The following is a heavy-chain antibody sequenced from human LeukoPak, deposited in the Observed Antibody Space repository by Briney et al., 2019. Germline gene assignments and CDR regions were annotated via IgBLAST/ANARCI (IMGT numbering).Heavy chain of an antibody. Sequence: SETLSLTCNVSGDSISRSRHFWAWIRQSPGRGLEWIGYIYNSGSTYYNPSLKSRVTISVDTSKNQFFLRLSSVTAADSAVYYCARWGTYASTSNWFDPWGQGTRVTVSS. CDR1: GDSISRSRHF. V-gene: IGHV4-39*07. CDR3: ARWGTYASTSNWFDP. D-gene: IGHD2-2*01. CDR2: IYNSGST. J-gene: IGHJ5*02.